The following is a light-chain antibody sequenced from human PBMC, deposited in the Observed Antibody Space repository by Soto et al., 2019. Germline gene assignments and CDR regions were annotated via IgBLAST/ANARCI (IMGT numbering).Light chain of an antibody. V-gene: IGKV3-20*01. CDR2: GAS. Sequence: EIVLTQSPGTLSLSPGERATLSCRASESVTSNYLAWYQQKPGQAPRLLIYGASSRATGIPDRFSGSGSGTDFTLTISRLEPEDFALYYRQQYSSSITFGQGTRLEIK. CDR3: QQYSSSIT. J-gene: IGKJ5*01. CDR1: ESVTSNY.